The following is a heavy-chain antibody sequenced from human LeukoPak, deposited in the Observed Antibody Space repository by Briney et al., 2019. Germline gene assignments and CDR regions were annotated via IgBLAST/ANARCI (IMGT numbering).Heavy chain of an antibody. CDR2: ISAYNGNT. J-gene: IGHJ4*02. CDR1: GYTFTSYG. CDR3: AKADVYGGGLDY. V-gene: IGHV1-18*01. D-gene: IGHD4-23*01. Sequence: GASVTVSCKASGYTFTSYGISWVRQAPGQGLEWMGWISAYNGNTNYAQKLQGRVTMTTDTSTSTAYMELRSLRAEDTAVYYCAKADVYGGGLDYWGQGTLVTVSS.